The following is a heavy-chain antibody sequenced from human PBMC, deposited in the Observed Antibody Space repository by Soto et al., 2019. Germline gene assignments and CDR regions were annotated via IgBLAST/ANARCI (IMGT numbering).Heavy chain of an antibody. J-gene: IGHJ3*02. V-gene: IGHV1-69*06. Sequence: QVQLVQSGAEXKKPGSSVKVSCKASGGTFSSYAISWVRXAPGQGLEWXGGIIPIFGTANYAQKFQGRVTITADKSTSTAYMELSSLRSEDTAVYYCARVASIAARPGLAFDIWGQGTMVTVSS. CDR3: ARVASIAARPGLAFDI. D-gene: IGHD6-6*01. CDR1: GGTFSSYA. CDR2: IIPIFGTA.